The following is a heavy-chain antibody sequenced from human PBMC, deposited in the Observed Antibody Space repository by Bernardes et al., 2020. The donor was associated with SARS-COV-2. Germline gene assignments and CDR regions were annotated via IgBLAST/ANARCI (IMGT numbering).Heavy chain of an antibody. CDR2: ITSSSLYK. CDR1: GFTFSSYR. V-gene: IGHV3-21*01. J-gene: IGHJ4*02. D-gene: IGHD2-21*02. Sequence: GGSLRLSCAASGFTFSSYRMNWVRQAPGKGLEWISSITSSSLYKYYAESVKGRFTISRDNAKNSLYLQMISLRAEDTAVYYCVRGFVPGGGGDCSHRWGQGSLVTVSS. CDR3: VRGFVPGGGGDCSHR.